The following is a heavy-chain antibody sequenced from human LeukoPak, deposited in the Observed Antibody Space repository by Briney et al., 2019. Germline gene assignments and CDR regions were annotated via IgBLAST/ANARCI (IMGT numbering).Heavy chain of an antibody. CDR2: ISAYNGNT. D-gene: IGHD3-3*01. V-gene: IGHV1-18*01. Sequence: ASVKVSCKASGYTFTSYGISWVRQAPGQGLEWMGWISAYNGNTNYAQKLQGRVTMTTDTSTSTAYMELRSLRSDDTAVYYCARLGYYDFWSGYIAYYYYYMDVWGQGTTVTVSS. CDR3: ARLGYYDFWSGYIAYYYYYMDV. J-gene: IGHJ6*03. CDR1: GYTFTSYG.